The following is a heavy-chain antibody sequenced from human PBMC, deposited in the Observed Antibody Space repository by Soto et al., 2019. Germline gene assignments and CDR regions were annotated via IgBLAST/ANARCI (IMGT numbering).Heavy chain of an antibody. CDR2: INHSGST. V-gene: IGHV4-34*01. CDR3: ARGSRLYYYDSSGYYYGDAFDI. CDR1: GGSFSGYY. J-gene: IGHJ3*02. D-gene: IGHD3-22*01. Sequence: SETLSLTCAVYGGSFSGYYWSWIRQPPGKGLERIGEINHSGSTNYNPSLKSRVTISVDTSKNQFSLKLSSVTAADTAVYYCARGSRLYYYDSSGYYYGDAFDIWGQGTMVTVSS.